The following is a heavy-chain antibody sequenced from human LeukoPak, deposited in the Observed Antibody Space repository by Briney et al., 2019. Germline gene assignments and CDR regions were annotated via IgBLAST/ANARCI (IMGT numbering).Heavy chain of an antibody. V-gene: IGHV3-7*01. Sequence: GGSLRLSCAASGFTFSTYGMSWVRQAPGKGLEWVANIKQDGSEKYYVNSVKGRFTISRDNAKNSLYLQMNSLRAEDTAIYYCAREDDWNYEDYWGQGTLVTVSS. CDR3: AREDDWNYEDY. D-gene: IGHD1-7*01. J-gene: IGHJ4*02. CDR2: IKQDGSEK. CDR1: GFTFSTYG.